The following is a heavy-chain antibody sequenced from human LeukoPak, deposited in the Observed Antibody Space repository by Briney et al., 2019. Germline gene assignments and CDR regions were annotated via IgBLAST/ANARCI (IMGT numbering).Heavy chain of an antibody. Sequence: ASVKVSCKASGGTFSSYAISWVRQAPGQGLGWMGRISPVFGAADYAQNFPGRVTITTDQSTSTACMERRRLRSAGTAVYYCATGPAAGNWSDPWGQGTLVTVSA. D-gene: IGHD6-13*01. CDR3: ATGPAAGNWSDP. CDR1: GGTFSSYA. CDR2: ISPVFGAA. J-gene: IGHJ5*02. V-gene: IGHV1-69*05.